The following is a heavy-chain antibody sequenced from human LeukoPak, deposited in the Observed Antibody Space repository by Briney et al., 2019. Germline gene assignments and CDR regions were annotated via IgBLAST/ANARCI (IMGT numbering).Heavy chain of an antibody. CDR1: GGTFSSYA. Sequence: ASVKVPCKASGGTFSSYAISWVRQAPGQGLEWMGGIIPIFGTANYAQKFQGRVTITADESTSTAYMELSSLRSEDTAVYYCARDRGSSSYSFDYWGQGTLVTVSS. CDR3: ARDRGSSSYSFDY. V-gene: IGHV1-69*13. J-gene: IGHJ4*02. D-gene: IGHD6-13*01. CDR2: IIPIFGTA.